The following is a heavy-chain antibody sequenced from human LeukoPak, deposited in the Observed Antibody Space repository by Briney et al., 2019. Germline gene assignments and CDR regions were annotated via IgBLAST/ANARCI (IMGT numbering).Heavy chain of an antibody. CDR3: AKDISPSYDSSGYLGHDAFDV. V-gene: IGHV3-9*01. J-gene: IGHJ3*01. Sequence: PGRSLRLSCASSGFTFGDFAIHWVRQAPGKGLEWVAGLGWNSGSIGYADSVKGRFTISRDNARNSLYLQMNSLRAEDTALYYCAKDISPSYDSSGYLGHDAFDVWGQGTMVTVSS. CDR1: GFTFGDFA. CDR2: LGWNSGSI. D-gene: IGHD3-22*01.